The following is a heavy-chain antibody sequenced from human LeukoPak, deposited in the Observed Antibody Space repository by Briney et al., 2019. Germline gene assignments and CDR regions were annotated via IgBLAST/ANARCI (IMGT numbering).Heavy chain of an antibody. D-gene: IGHD1-26*01. V-gene: IGHV3-23*01. CDR3: AKAIWELLDAFDI. CDR1: GFTFSSYS. J-gene: IGHJ3*02. Sequence: GGSLRLSCAASGFTFSSYSMNWVRQAPGKGLEWVSAISGSGGSTYYADSVKGRFTISRDNSKNTLYLQMNSLRAEDTAVYYCAKAIWELLDAFDIWGQGTMVTVSS. CDR2: ISGSGGST.